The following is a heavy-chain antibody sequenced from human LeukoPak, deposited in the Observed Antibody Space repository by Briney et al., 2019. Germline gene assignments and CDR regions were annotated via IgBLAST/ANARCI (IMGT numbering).Heavy chain of an antibody. CDR3: ASPANDLPYYYYMDV. CDR1: GFTFSSYW. Sequence: GGSLRLSCAASGFTFSSYWMSWVRQAQGKVLEWVAYIKQDGSEKYYVDSVKGRFTISRDNAKNSLYLQMNSLRAEDTAVYYCASPANDLPYYYYMDVWGKGTTVTVSS. D-gene: IGHD1-1*01. V-gene: IGHV3-7*01. CDR2: IKQDGSEK. J-gene: IGHJ6*03.